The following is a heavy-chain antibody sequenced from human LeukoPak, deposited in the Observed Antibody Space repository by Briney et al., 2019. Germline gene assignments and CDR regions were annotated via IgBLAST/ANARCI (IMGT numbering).Heavy chain of an antibody. J-gene: IGHJ6*02. CDR3: AREVRYCSGGSCYPYYYYYGMDV. CDR1: GFTFSSYG. Sequence: GGSLRLSCAASGFTFSSYGMHWVRQAPGKGLEWVAVIWHDGSNKYYADSVKGRFTISRDNSKNTLYLQMNSLRAEDTAVYYCAREVRYCSGGSCYPYYYYYGMDVWGQGTTVTVSS. D-gene: IGHD2-15*01. V-gene: IGHV3-33*01. CDR2: IWHDGSNK.